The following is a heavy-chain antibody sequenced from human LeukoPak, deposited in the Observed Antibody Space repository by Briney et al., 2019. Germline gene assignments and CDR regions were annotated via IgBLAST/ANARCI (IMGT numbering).Heavy chain of an antibody. CDR1: GGSFSGYY. D-gene: IGHD2-15*01. V-gene: IGHV4-34*01. Sequence: SQTLSLTCAVYGGSFSGYYWSWIRPPPGKGMGWIGATHQSGSTNYKPSLKSRVTISVDTSKNQFSLKLSSVTAADTAVYYCARGHPSSGSVYCSGGSCDACFDDWGQGTLVTVSA. CDR2: THQSGST. CDR3: ARGHPSSGSVYCSGGSCDACFDD. J-gene: IGHJ4*02.